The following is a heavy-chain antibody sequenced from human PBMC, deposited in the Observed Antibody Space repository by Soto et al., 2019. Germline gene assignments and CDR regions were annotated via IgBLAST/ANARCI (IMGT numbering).Heavy chain of an antibody. CDR1: GYSFPGYY. Sequence: VQLVQSGSEVKKPGASVKVSCRTSGYSFPGYYIHWLRQAPGQGLQWMGWFNPNSVGANSAQTFQGRVTMTRDSSLSTVYMELRPLPSVDPAVYSCARASAADTSWFVYWGQGTLVTVSS. V-gene: IGHV1-2*02. J-gene: IGHJ4*02. D-gene: IGHD6-13*01. CDR2: FNPNSVGA. CDR3: ARASAADTSWFVY.